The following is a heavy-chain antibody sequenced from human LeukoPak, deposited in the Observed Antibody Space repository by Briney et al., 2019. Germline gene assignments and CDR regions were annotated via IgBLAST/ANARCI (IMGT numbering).Heavy chain of an antibody. CDR3: ARDYVVVVTATRGPLPIDY. D-gene: IGHD2-21*02. J-gene: IGHJ4*02. CDR2: ISAYNGNT. V-gene: IGHV1-18*01. Sequence: GASVKVSCKASGYTFSTYGISWVRQAPGQGLEWMGWISAYNGNTNYAQKLQGRVTMTTDTSTSTAYMELRSLRSDDTAVYYCARDYVVVVTATRGPLPIDYWGQGTLVTVSS. CDR1: GYTFSTYG.